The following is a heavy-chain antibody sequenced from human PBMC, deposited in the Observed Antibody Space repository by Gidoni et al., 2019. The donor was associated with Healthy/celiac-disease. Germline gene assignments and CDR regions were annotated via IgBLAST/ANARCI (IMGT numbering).Heavy chain of an antibody. CDR1: GYTFTSYG. CDR3: ARDSSGYSSLEGGY. CDR2: ISAYNDNT. D-gene: IGHD3-22*01. J-gene: IGHJ4*02. Sequence: QVQLVQSGAEVKKPGASVQVSCKASGYTFTSYGISWVRQAPGQGLEWMGWISAYNDNTIYAQKLQGRVTMTTDTSTSTAYMELRSLRSDDTAVYYCARDSSGYSSLEGGYWGQGTLVTVSS. V-gene: IGHV1-18*04.